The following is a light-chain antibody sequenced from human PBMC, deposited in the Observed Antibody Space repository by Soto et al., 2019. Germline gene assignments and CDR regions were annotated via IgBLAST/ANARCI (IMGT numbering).Light chain of an antibody. J-gene: IGKJ1*01. CDR3: QQYFNWWT. Sequence: IVLTQSPATLSVSLGERATLSCRASHNVDINLAWYQQRPGQAPRLLVYGASTRATDIPARFSGSGSGTEFTLTISSLQSDDFAIYYCQQYFNWWTFGQGTKVDMK. V-gene: IGKV3-15*01. CDR2: GAS. CDR1: HNVDIN.